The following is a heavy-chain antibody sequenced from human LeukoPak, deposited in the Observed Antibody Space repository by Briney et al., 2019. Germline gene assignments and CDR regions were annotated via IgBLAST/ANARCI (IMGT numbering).Heavy chain of an antibody. D-gene: IGHD6-13*01. Sequence: GGSLRLSCAASGFTFSSYGMHWVRQAPGKGLEWVSYISSSSSTIYYADSVKGRFTISRDNAKNSLYLQMNSLRAEDTAVYYCATSNHIAAAGTWGQGTLVTVSS. CDR2: ISSSSSTI. CDR3: ATSNHIAAAGT. CDR1: GFTFSSYG. V-gene: IGHV3-48*01. J-gene: IGHJ4*02.